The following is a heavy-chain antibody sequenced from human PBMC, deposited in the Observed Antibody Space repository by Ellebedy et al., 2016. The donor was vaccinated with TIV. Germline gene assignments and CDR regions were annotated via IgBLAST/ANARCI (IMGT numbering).Heavy chain of an antibody. CDR1: GGTFSNYA. CDR2: IIPFFGST. CDR3: AREKIVGSTNYFDY. J-gene: IGHJ4*02. V-gene: IGHV1-69*06. Sequence: AASVTVSCKASGGTFSNYAVSWVRQAPGQGLEWMGGIIPFFGSTNYAQKFQGRVIITADTSTSTAYMELSSLRSDDTAVYYCAREKIVGSTNYFDYWGQGTLLTVSS. D-gene: IGHD1-26*01.